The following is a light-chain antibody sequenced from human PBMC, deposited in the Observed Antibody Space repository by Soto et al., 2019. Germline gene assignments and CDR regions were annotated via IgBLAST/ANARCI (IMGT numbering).Light chain of an antibody. CDR2: DAS. Sequence: DIQMTQSPSTLSASVGDRVTITCRASQTISTWLAWYQHKPGKAPNLLIYDASTLMSGVPSRFSGSGSGTEFTLTISSVQPGDFATYYCQQSETYPLTFGQGTRLEIK. J-gene: IGKJ5*01. V-gene: IGKV1-5*01. CDR3: QQSETYPLT. CDR1: QTISTW.